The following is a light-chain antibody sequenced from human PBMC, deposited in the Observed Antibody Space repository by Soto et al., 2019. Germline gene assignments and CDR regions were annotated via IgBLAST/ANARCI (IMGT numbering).Light chain of an antibody. Sequence: DIQVTQSPSSLSASVGDRVTITCRASQDISGHLAWYQQKPGKVPKLLIYEASTLQSRVPSRFSASGSGTDLTLTISSLQPEDVATYYCQKYNGTPRTFGQGTKVELK. J-gene: IGKJ1*01. V-gene: IGKV1-27*01. CDR1: QDISGH. CDR3: QKYNGTPRT. CDR2: EAS.